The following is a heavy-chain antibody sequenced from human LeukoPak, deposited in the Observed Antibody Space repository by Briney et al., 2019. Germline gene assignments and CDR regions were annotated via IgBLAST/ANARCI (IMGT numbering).Heavy chain of an antibody. J-gene: IGHJ6*02. Sequence: GGSLRLSCTASGFTFGDYAMSWFRQAPGKGLEWVGFIRRKVYGATTEYAASVKGRFTISRDDSRSIAYLQVNSLKTEDTAVYFCARGMFDNSGHYYYFYYALDVWGQGTTVTVSS. CDR3: ARGMFDNSGHYYYFYYALDV. CDR1: GFTFGDYA. D-gene: IGHD3-22*01. V-gene: IGHV3-49*03. CDR2: IRRKVYGATT.